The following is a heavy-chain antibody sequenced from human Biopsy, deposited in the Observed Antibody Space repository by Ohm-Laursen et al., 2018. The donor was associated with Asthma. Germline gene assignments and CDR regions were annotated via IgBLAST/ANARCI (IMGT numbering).Heavy chain of an antibody. CDR3: ARGYSGSDRIVYYYSGLEV. CDR1: GDSFSNYA. V-gene: IGHV1-69*13. J-gene: IGHJ6*02. CDR2: LIPVLGTP. Sequence: SVKVSCYASGDSFSNYAISWVRQAPGQGLEWMGGLIPVLGTPDHAQMFEGRVTITADESTSTAYMELSSLSSEDTAVYYCARGYSGSDRIVYYYSGLEVWGQGTTVTVSS. D-gene: IGHD5-12*01.